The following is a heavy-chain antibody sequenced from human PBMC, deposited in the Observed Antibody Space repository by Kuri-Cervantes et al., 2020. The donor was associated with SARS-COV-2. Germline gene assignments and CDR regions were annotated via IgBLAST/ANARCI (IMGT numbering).Heavy chain of an antibody. CDR2: IYSIGRT. D-gene: IGHD3-22*01. V-gene: IGHV4-61*02. J-gene: IGHJ3*01. CDR1: GGSVSSGSYY. CDR3: ARGDSSGYYRITFHL. Sequence: SETLSLTCSVSGGSVSSGSYYWNWIRQPAGKGLERIGRIYSIGRTDYNPSLKTRVTISVDTSKSQFSLRLTSVTAADTALYYCARGDSSGYYRITFHLWGQGTMVTVSS.